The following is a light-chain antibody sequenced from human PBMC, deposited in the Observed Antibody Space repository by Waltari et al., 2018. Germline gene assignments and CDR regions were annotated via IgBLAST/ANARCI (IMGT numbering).Light chain of an antibody. J-gene: IGKJ3*01. CDR1: QSLLHSNGYYY. V-gene: IGKV2-28*01. CDR2: LGS. CDR3: MQALQTPLFT. Sequence: DIVMPQSPLSLPVTPGEPASTPCRSSQSLLHSNGYYYLEWYLQKPGQSPQLLIYLGSTRASGVPDRFSGSGSGTDFTLKISRVEAEDVGVYYCMQALQTPLFTFGPGTKVDIK.